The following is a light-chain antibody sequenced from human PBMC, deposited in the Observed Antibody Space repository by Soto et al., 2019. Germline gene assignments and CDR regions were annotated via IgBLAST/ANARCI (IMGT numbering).Light chain of an antibody. Sequence: EIVLTQSPGTLSLSPGERATLSCRASQSVNIHLAWYQQQPGQAPRLLIYDASHRATGVPARFSGSGSGSAFTLTIRSLEPEDVAVYYCQQSSKWPPDFGQGTRLEIK. J-gene: IGKJ5*01. CDR3: QQSSKWPPD. CDR1: QSVNIH. V-gene: IGKV3-11*01. CDR2: DAS.